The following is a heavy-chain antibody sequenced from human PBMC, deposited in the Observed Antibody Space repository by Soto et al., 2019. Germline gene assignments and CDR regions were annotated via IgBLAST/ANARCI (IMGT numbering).Heavy chain of an antibody. Sequence: QLQLQESGPGLVKPSETLSLTCTVSGGSISSSSYYWGWIRQPPGKGLEWIGSIYYSGSTYYNPSLKSRVTISVDTSKNQFSLKLSSVTAADTAVYYCARHPSPRRGLTDDYWGQGTLVTVSS. CDR3: ARHPSPRRGLTDDY. CDR2: IYYSGST. V-gene: IGHV4-39*01. CDR1: GGSISSSSYY. J-gene: IGHJ4*02. D-gene: IGHD2-21*02.